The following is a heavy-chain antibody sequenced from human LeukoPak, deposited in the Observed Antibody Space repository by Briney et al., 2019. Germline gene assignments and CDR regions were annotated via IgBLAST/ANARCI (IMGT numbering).Heavy chain of an antibody. D-gene: IGHD1-1*01. CDR3: AKDALEWNWNEGDWFDP. CDR2: ISGSGGST. J-gene: IGHJ5*02. V-gene: IGHV3-23*01. Sequence: GGSLRLSCAASGFTFSSYAMSWVRQAPGKGLEWVSAISGSGGSTYYADSVKGRFTISRDNSKNTLYLQMNSLRAEDTAVYYCAKDALEWNWNEGDWFDPWGQGTLVTVSS. CDR1: GFTFSSYA.